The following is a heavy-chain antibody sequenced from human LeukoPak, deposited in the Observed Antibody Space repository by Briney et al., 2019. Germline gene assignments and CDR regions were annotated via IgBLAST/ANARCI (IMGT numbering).Heavy chain of an antibody. J-gene: IGHJ4*02. CDR3: ARVTRLGDIGY. Sequence: SETLSLTCTVSGGSISSSSYYWGWIRQPPGKGLEWIGSIYYSGITYYHPSLKSRVTISVDTSKNQFSLKLSSVTAADTAVYYCARVTRLGDIGYWGQGTLVTVSS. V-gene: IGHV4-39*07. D-gene: IGHD3-16*01. CDR1: GGSISSSSYY. CDR2: IYYSGIT.